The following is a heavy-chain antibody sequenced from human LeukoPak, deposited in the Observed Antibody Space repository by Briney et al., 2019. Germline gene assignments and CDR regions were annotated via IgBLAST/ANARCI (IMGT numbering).Heavy chain of an antibody. D-gene: IGHD6-19*01. J-gene: IGHJ1*01. V-gene: IGHV1-8*01. CDR1: GYTFTSYD. Sequence: ASVKVSCKASGYTFTSYDINWVRQATGQGLEWMGWMNPNSGNTGYAQKFQGRVTMTRNTSISTAYMELSSLRSEDTAVCYCARVRAVAGRAEYFQHWGQGTLVTVSS. CDR3: ARVRAVAGRAEYFQH. CDR2: MNPNSGNT.